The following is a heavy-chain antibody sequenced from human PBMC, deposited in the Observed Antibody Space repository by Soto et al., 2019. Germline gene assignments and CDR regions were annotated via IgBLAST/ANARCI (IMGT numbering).Heavy chain of an antibody. Sequence: SETLSLTCAVSGGSISSSNWWSWVRQPPGKGLEWIGEIYHSGSTNYNPSLKSRVTISVDKSKNQFSLKLSSVTAADTAVYYCARGNTVYYGSGSSHGFDPWGQGTRVT. D-gene: IGHD3-10*01. CDR1: GGSISSSNW. CDR3: ARGNTVYYGSGSSHGFDP. J-gene: IGHJ5*02. CDR2: IYHSGST. V-gene: IGHV4-4*02.